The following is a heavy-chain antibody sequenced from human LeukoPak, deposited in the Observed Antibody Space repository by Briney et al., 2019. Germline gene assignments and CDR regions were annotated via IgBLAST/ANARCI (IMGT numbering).Heavy chain of an antibody. J-gene: IGHJ4*02. CDR3: ARAMSGYLSY. CDR1: GGSFSGYY. CDR2: INHSGST. V-gene: IGHV4-34*01. Sequence: KASETLSLTCAVYGGSFSGYYWSWIRQPPGKGLEWIGEINHSGSTNYNPSLKSRVTISVDTSKNQFSLKLSSVTAADTAVYYCARAMSGYLSYWGQGTLVTVSS. D-gene: IGHD3-3*01.